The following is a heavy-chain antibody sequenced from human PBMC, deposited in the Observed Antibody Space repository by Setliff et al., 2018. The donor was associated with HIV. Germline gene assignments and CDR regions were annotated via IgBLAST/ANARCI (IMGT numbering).Heavy chain of an antibody. CDR1: GGSISSSSSY. V-gene: IGHV4-39*07. D-gene: IGHD1-7*01. J-gene: IGHJ6*03. Sequence: PSETLSLTCTVSGGSISSSSSYWGWIRQPPGRGLEWIGSVSYSGSTYYNPSLKSRVTISVDTSKNQFSLRLSSVTAADTAMYYCARNSKNWNYPVEYYDYYMDVWGTGTTVTVSS. CDR2: VSYSGST. CDR3: ARNSKNWNYPVEYYDYYMDV.